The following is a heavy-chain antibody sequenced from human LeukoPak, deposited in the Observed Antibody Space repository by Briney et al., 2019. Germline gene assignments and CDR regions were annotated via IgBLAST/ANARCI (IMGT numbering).Heavy chain of an antibody. CDR3: AKQAAAGRYYSDY. CDR2: ISWNSGSV. J-gene: IGHJ4*02. V-gene: IGHV3-9*01. Sequence: PGRSLRLSCAASGFTFDDYAMHWVRQAPGKGLEWVSGISWNSGSVGYADSVKGRFTISRDNAKNSRYLQTNSLRAEDTALYYCAKQAAAGRYYSDYWGQGTLVTVSS. CDR1: GFTFDDYA. D-gene: IGHD6-13*01.